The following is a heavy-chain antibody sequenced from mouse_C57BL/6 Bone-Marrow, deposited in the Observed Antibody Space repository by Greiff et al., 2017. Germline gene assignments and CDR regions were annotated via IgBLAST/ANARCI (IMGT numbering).Heavy chain of an antibody. CDR2: ISSGGSYT. D-gene: IGHD4-1*01. CDR3: ARHAGWFAY. Sequence: EVQGVESGGDLVKPGGSLKLSCAASGFTFSSYGMSWVRQTPDKRLEWVATISSGGSYTYYPDSVKGRFTISRDNAKNTLYLQMSSLKSEDTAMYYCARHAGWFAYWGQGTLVTVSA. V-gene: IGHV5-6*01. J-gene: IGHJ3*01. CDR1: GFTFSSYG.